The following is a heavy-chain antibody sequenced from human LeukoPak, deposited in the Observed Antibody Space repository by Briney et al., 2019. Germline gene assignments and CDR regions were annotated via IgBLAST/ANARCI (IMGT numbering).Heavy chain of an antibody. J-gene: IGHJ5*02. CDR2: IIPIFGTA. Sequence: SVKVSCKASGGTFSSYAISWVRQAPGQGLEWMGGIIPIFGTANYAQKFQGRVTITADESTSTAYMELSSLRSEDTAVYYCARVLGYSGGPYWFDPWGQGTLVTVSS. CDR1: GGTFSSYA. D-gene: IGHD6-25*01. V-gene: IGHV1-69*13. CDR3: ARVLGYSGGPYWFDP.